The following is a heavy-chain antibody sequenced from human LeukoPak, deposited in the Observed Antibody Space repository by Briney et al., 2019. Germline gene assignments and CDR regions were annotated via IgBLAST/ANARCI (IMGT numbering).Heavy chain of an antibody. CDR1: GFTFSRFG. V-gene: IGHV3-48*01. Sequence: GVLRLLCVASGFTFSRFGMNWLRPAPGKGLEWRSYISDNNSTMAYANSEKGRFTISRDNAKNSLYLQMNSLRAEDTAVYYCASPLGSAFHIWGQGTVVTVSS. D-gene: IGHD1-26*01. CDR3: ASPLGSAFHI. CDR2: ISDNNSTM. J-gene: IGHJ3*02.